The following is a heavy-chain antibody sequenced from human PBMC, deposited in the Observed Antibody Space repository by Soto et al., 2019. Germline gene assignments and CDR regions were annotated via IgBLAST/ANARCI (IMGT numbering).Heavy chain of an antibody. D-gene: IGHD6-19*01. V-gene: IGHV2-5*02. CDR2: IYWDDDK. J-gene: IGHJ4*02. CDR1: GFSLSTTRVG. Sequence: QITLKESGPTLVKPTQTLTLTCTFSGFSLSTTRVGVGWIRQPPGKALEWLALIYWDDDKRYSPSLKSRLTITKDTSKTQVVLTMTNMEPVDTATYYCAHSVVAGLGYYFDYWGQGTLVTVSS. CDR3: AHSVVAGLGYYFDY.